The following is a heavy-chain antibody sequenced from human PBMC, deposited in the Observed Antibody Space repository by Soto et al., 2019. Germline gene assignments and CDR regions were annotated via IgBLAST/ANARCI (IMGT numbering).Heavy chain of an antibody. D-gene: IGHD2-2*01. CDR2: IKSKTDGGTT. J-gene: IGHJ4*02. CDR3: TTDGGVGIVVVPAAIVPFDY. V-gene: IGHV3-15*07. CDR1: GFTFSNAW. Sequence: GGSLRLSCAASGFTFSNAWMNWVRQAPGKGLEWVGRIKSKTDGGTTDYAAPVKGRFTISRDDSKNTLYLQMNSLKTEDTAVYYCTTDGGVGIVVVPAAIVPFDYWGQGTLVTVSS.